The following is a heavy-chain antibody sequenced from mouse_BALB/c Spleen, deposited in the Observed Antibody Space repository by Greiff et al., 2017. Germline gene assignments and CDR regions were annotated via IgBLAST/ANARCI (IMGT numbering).Heavy chain of an antibody. CDR3: TRGDYDGFAY. Sequence: VHLQQPGAELVRPGASVKLSCKASGYTFTSYWINWVKQRPGQGLEWIGNIYPSDSYTNYNQKFKDKATLTVDKSSSIAYMQLSSPTSEDSAVYYCTRGDYDGFAYWGQGTLVTVSA. CDR1: GYTFTSYW. J-gene: IGHJ3*01. CDR2: IYPSDSYT. D-gene: IGHD2-4*01. V-gene: IGHV1-69*02.